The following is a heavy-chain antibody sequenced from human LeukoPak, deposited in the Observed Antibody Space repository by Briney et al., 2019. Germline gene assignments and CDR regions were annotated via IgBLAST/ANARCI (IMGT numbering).Heavy chain of an antibody. CDR2: ISGSGGSI. V-gene: IGHV3-23*01. J-gene: IGHJ4*02. CDR3: TRDPHALDY. CDR1: GFTFSSYA. Sequence: GGSLRLSCAASGFTFSSYAMSWVRQAPGKGLEWVSAISGSGGSIYYADSVKGRFTISRDNAQNSLYLQMNSLRAEDTGIYYCTRDPHALDYWGQGTLVTVSS.